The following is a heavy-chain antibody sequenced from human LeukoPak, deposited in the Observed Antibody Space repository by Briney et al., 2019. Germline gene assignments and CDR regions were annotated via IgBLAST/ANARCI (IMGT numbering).Heavy chain of an antibody. Sequence: PGGSLRLSCAASGFTVSSNYMSWVRQAPGKGLEWVSVIYSGGSTYYADSVKGRFTISRDNSKNTLYLQMNSLRAEDTAVYYCARGDGVRGVNPPDYWGQGTLVTVSS. CDR2: IYSGGST. CDR3: ARGDGVRGVNPPDY. J-gene: IGHJ4*02. CDR1: GFTVSSNY. D-gene: IGHD3-10*01. V-gene: IGHV3-53*01.